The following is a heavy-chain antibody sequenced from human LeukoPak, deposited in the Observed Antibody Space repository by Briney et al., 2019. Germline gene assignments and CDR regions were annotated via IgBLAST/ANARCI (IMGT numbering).Heavy chain of an antibody. D-gene: IGHD1-26*01. V-gene: IGHV4-59*01. CDR2: IYYSGSS. CDR1: GGSISSYY. Sequence: EALSLPFTVSGGSISSYYWSWIRPPPGKGLEWIGYIYYSGSSNYNPSLKSRVTISVDTSKNQFSLKLSSVTAADTAVYYCARAEWEPLYYFDYWGQGTLVTVSS. J-gene: IGHJ4*02. CDR3: ARAEWEPLYYFDY.